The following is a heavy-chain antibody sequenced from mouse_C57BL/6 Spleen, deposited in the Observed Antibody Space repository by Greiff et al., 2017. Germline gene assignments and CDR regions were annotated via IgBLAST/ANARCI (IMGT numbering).Heavy chain of an antibody. CDR2: ISYSGST. J-gene: IGHJ1*03. V-gene: IGHV3-1*01. Sequence: EVQLVESGPGMVKPSQSLSLTCTVTGYSITSGYDWHWIRHFPGNKLEWMGYISYSGSTNYNPSLKSRSSITHDTSKNHFFLKLNSVTTEDTATYYCAREDGNMGQYLDVWGTGTTVTVSS. D-gene: IGHD2-1*01. CDR1: GYSITSGYD. CDR3: AREDGNMGQYLDV.